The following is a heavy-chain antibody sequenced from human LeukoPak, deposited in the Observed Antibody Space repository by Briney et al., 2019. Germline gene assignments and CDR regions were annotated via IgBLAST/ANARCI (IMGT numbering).Heavy chain of an antibody. Sequence: ASVKVSCKASGYTFTSYYMHWVRQAPGQGLEWMGIINPSGGSTSYAQKFQGRVTMTRDTSTSTVYMELSSPRSEDTAVYYCARDRPLTYYYDSSGYDGDDYWGQGTLVTVSS. J-gene: IGHJ4*02. D-gene: IGHD3-22*01. CDR1: GYTFTSYY. CDR3: ARDRPLTYYYDSSGYDGDDY. CDR2: INPSGGST. V-gene: IGHV1-46*01.